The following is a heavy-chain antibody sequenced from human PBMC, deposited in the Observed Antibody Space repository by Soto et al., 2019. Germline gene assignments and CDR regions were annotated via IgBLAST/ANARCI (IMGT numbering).Heavy chain of an antibody. J-gene: IGHJ5*02. CDR1: GASTSGYF. Sequence: PSETLSLTCTVSGASTSGYFWTWIRQPPGKGLEWIGYFYGGSTNYNPSLKSRATISMAPSKNHFSLNLMSVTAADTAVYYCAGDSRSAEGWLDPWGQGILVTVPQ. CDR3: AGDSRSAEGWLDP. V-gene: IGHV4-59*01. D-gene: IGHD1-26*01. CDR2: FYGGST.